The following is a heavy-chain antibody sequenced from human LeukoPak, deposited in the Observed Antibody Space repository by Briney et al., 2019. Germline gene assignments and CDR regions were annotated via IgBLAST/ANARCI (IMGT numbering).Heavy chain of an antibody. Sequence: PGGSLRLSCAASGFTFSSYWMSWVRQAPGKGLEWVSAISGSGGSTYYADSVKGRFTISRDNSKNTLYLQMNSLRAEDTAVYYCAKVNGVRLTRWALGYWGQGTLVTVSS. V-gene: IGHV3-23*01. CDR3: AKVNGVRLTRWALGY. D-gene: IGHD5-24*01. CDR2: ISGSGGST. J-gene: IGHJ4*02. CDR1: GFTFSSYW.